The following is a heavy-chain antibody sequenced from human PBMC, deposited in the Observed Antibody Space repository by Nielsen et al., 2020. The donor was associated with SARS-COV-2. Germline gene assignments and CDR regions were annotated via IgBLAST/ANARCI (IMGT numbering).Heavy chain of an antibody. D-gene: IGHD3-22*01. CDR2: INWTGGST. J-gene: IGHJ4*02. CDR1: GFTFDDYG. CDR3: ARVYYDSSCYLNYCDY. V-gene: IGHV3-20*01. Sequence: GESLKISCAASGFTFDDYGMSWVRQAPGKGLEWDSGINWTGGSTGYADSVKGRFTISRDNAKKSLYLQMNSLRAEDTALYHCARVYYDSSCYLNYCDYWGQGTLVTVSS.